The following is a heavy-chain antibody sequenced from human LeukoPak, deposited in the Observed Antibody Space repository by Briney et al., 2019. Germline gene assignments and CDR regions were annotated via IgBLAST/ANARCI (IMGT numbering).Heavy chain of an antibody. CDR2: IYYSGST. D-gene: IGHD5-18*01. CDR3: ARGTQSGYSYGQFDY. CDR1: GGSISSSSYY. V-gene: IGHV4-61*05. Sequence: SETLSLTCTVSGGSISSSSYYWGWIRQPPGKGLEWIGYIYYSGSTNYNPFLKSRVTISVDTSKNQFSLKLSSVTAADTAVYYCARGTQSGYSYGQFDYWGQGTLVTVSS. J-gene: IGHJ4*02.